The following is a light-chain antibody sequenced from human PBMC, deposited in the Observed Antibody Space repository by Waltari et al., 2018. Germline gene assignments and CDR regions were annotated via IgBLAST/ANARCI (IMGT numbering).Light chain of an antibody. CDR1: SSDVGGYNY. Sequence: QSAMTQPRSVSGSPGQSVTISCTGTSSDVGGYNYVSWYQQHPGKAPKFIISDVSERPSGVPERFSGSKSGNTASLTISGLQAEDEADYYCCSYAGSYNLVFGGGTKLTVL. J-gene: IGLJ2*01. CDR3: CSYAGSYNLV. CDR2: DVS. V-gene: IGLV2-11*01.